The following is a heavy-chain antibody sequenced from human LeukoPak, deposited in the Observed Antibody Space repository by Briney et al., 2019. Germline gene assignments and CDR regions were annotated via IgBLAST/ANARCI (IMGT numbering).Heavy chain of an antibody. CDR1: GFTFSSYA. J-gene: IGHJ4*02. V-gene: IGHV3-23*01. Sequence: GGSLRLSCAGSGFTFSSYAMSWVRQAPGKGLEWVSAISGSGGSTYYADSVKGRFTISRDNSKNTLYLQMNSLRAEDTAVYYCARGQSIFGVVRFDYWGQGTLVTVSS. CDR2: ISGSGGST. D-gene: IGHD3-3*01. CDR3: ARGQSIFGVVRFDY.